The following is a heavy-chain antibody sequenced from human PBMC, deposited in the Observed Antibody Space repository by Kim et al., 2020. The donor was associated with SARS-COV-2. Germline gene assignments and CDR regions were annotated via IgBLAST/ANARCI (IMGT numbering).Heavy chain of an antibody. J-gene: IGHJ6*03. CDR3: ARGRGSYYYYMDV. Sequence: DDTVKGRFTISRDNSKNTLYLQMNSLRVEDTAVYYCARGRGSYYYYMDVWGKGTTVTVSS. V-gene: IGHV3-33*01. D-gene: IGHD1-26*01.